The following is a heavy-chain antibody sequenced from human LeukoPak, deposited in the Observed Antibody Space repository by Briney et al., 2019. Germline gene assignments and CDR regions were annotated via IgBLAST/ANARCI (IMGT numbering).Heavy chain of an antibody. V-gene: IGHV3-66*01. CDR3: ARGLSTGFNAFDI. D-gene: IGHD2-2*01. Sequence: GGSLRLSCAASGFTFSSYGMHWVRRAPGKGLEWVSVIYSGGSTYYADSVKGRFTISRDNSKNTLYLQMNSLRAEDTAVYYCARGLSTGFNAFDIWGQGTMVTVSS. CDR1: GFTFSSYG. CDR2: IYSGGST. J-gene: IGHJ3*02.